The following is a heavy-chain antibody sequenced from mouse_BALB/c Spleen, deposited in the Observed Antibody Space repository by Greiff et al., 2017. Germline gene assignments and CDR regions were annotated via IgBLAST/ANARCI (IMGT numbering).Heavy chain of an antibody. J-gene: IGHJ3*01. V-gene: IGHV4-1*02. CDR2: INPDSSTI. CDR3: ASSMITAGAWFAY. Sequence: LVEPGGSLKLSCAASGFDFSRYWWSWVRQAPGKGLEWIGEINPDSSTINYTPSLKDKFIISRDNAKNTLYLQMSKVRSEDTALYYCASSMITAGAWFAYWGQGTLVTVSA. D-gene: IGHD2-4*01. CDR1: GFDFSRYW.